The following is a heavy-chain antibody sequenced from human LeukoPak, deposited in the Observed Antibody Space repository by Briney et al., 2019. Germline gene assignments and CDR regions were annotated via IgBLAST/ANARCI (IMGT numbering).Heavy chain of an antibody. J-gene: IGHJ4*02. CDR2: IIPILGIA. D-gene: IGHD4-23*01. V-gene: IGHV1-69*04. CDR3: ARDLYGGNSPDY. CDR1: GGTFSSYT. Sequence: GASVKVSCMATGGTFSSYTISRVRQAPGQGLAWMGRIIPILGIANYAQKFQGRVTITADESTSTAYMELSSMRSEDTAVYYCARDLYGGNSPDYWGQRTLVTVSS.